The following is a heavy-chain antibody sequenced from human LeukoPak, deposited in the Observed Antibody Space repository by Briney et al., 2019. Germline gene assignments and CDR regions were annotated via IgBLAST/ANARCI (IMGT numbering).Heavy chain of an antibody. CDR1: GFTFSNYW. Sequence: GGSLRLSCAASGFTFSNYWMHWVRQVPGKGLVWVSRIKTDGTTTNYADSVQGRFTISRDNAKNMLYLQMNSLRAEDTAVYYCARGASSGYRIDYWGQGTLVTVSS. V-gene: IGHV3-74*01. D-gene: IGHD3-16*02. CDR3: ARGASSGYRIDY. CDR2: IKTDGTTT. J-gene: IGHJ4*02.